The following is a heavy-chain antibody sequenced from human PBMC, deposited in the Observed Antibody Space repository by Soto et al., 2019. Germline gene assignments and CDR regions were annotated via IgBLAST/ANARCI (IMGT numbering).Heavy chain of an antibody. D-gene: IGHD2-2*02. J-gene: IGHJ4*02. Sequence: SETLSLTCTVSGGSISGYYWTWIRQPPGKGLEWIGYIYSSGNTNYNPSLRSRVTISVDTSKNQFSLKLSSVTAADTAVYYCARLACSTTRCFTYFDYWGQGALVTVSS. V-gene: IGHV4-59*08. CDR3: ARLACSTTRCFTYFDY. CDR2: IYSSGNT. CDR1: GGSISGYY.